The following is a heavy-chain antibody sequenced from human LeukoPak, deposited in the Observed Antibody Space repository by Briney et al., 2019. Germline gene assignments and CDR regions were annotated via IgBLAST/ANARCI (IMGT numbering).Heavy chain of an antibody. Sequence: GGSLRLSCAASGFTVSSSYLSWVRQAPGKGLEWGSVIYSGGTTYYADSVKGRFTISRDNSKNTLYLQMNSLRAEDTAVYYCARARSSIAAYDYWGQGTLVTVSS. CDR2: IYSGGTT. D-gene: IGHD6-6*01. J-gene: IGHJ4*02. CDR1: GFTVSSSY. CDR3: ARARSSIAAYDY. V-gene: IGHV3-53*01.